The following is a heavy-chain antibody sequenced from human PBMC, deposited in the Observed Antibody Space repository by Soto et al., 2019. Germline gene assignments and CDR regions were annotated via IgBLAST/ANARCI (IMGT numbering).Heavy chain of an antibody. V-gene: IGHV1-18*01. CDR2: ISAYNGNT. CDR1: GYTFTSYG. J-gene: IGHJ5*02. Sequence: ASVKVSCKASGYTFTSYGISSVRQAPGQGLEWMGWISAYNGNTNYAQKLQGRVTMTPDTSTSTAYMELRSLRSEGTAVYYCARARTHDDTSSGGWDNWFAPWGQGTLVTVCS. CDR3: ARARTHDDTSSGGWDNWFAP. D-gene: IGHD6-19*01.